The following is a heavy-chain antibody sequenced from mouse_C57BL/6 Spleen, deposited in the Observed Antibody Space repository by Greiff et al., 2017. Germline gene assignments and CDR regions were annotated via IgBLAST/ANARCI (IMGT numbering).Heavy chain of an antibody. CDR2: IYPGDGDT. CDR1: GYAFSSSW. Sequence: VQLQQSGPELVKPGASVKISCKASGYAFSSSWMNWVKQRPGKGLEWIGRIYPGDGDTNYNGKFKGKATLTADKSSSTAYMQLSSLTSEDSAVYFCASGDGSSPFAYWGQGTLVTVSA. D-gene: IGHD1-1*01. J-gene: IGHJ3*01. V-gene: IGHV1-82*01. CDR3: ASGDGSSPFAY.